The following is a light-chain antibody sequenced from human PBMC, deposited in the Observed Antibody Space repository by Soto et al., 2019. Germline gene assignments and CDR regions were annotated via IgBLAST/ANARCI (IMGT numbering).Light chain of an antibody. CDR2: GNT. J-gene: IGLJ1*01. V-gene: IGLV1-40*01. CDR1: SSNIGAGYD. Sequence: QSVLTQPPSVSGAPGPRGTISCTGSSSNIGAGYDVQWYQQLPGTAPKLLMYGNTNRPSGVPDRFSGSKSGTSASLAITGLQAEDESDYSCQSYDSSLTALYVFGTGTKVTVL. CDR3: QSYDSSLTALYV.